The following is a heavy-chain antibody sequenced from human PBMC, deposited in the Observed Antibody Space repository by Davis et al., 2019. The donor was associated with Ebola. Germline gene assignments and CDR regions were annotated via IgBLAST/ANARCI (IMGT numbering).Heavy chain of an antibody. CDR1: GFTFSSYA. Sequence: GGSLRLFCAASGFTFSSYAMSWVRQVPGKGLEWVSAISGSGGNTYYADSVKGRFTISRDNSKNTLYLQMNSLRAEDTAVYYCAKFATARPDGLMDYWGQGTLVTVSS. V-gene: IGHV3-23*01. CDR3: AKFATARPDGLMDY. J-gene: IGHJ4*02. D-gene: IGHD6-6*01. CDR2: ISGSGGNT.